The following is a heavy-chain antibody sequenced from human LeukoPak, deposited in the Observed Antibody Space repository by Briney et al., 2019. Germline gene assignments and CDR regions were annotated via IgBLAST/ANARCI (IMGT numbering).Heavy chain of an antibody. CDR2: ISSSSSYI. CDR3: SRITEYCSSTSCYSDY. Sequence: GGSLRLSCAASGFTFSSYSMNWVRQAPGKGPEWVSSISSSSSYIYYADSVKGRFTISRDNAKNSLYLQMNSLRAEDTAVYYCSRITEYCSSTSCYSDYWGQGTLVTVSS. V-gene: IGHV3-21*01. CDR1: GFTFSSYS. J-gene: IGHJ4*02. D-gene: IGHD2-2*01.